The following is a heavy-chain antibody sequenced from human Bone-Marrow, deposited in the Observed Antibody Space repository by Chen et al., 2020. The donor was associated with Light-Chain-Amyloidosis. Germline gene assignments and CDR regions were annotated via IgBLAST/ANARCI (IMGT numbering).Heavy chain of an antibody. CDR2: IYPGGNT. V-gene: IGHV3-53*02. Sequence: DVQLVETGGDLIQPGGSLRLSCAASGFTVSANYMSWVRQAPGKGLEWASLIYPGGNTFYADSVRGRFTISRDSSENTLYLQRNSLRAGDTALYFCARETSGSGWTFMDVWGQGTTVIVSS. CDR3: ARETSGSGWTFMDV. CDR1: GFTVSANY. D-gene: IGHD6-19*01. J-gene: IGHJ6*02.